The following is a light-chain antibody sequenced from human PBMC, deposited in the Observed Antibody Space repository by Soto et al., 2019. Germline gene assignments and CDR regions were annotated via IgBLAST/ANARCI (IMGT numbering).Light chain of an antibody. J-gene: IGKJ1*01. Sequence: DIQMNQSPSTLSASEGDRVTITCRASQSISSWLAWYQQKPGKAPKLLIYDASSLQSGVPSRFSGSGSGTDFTLTISRLEPGDFAVYYCQQYGTSPWTFGQGTKVDIK. CDR1: QSISSW. CDR2: DAS. V-gene: IGKV1-5*01. CDR3: QQYGTSPWT.